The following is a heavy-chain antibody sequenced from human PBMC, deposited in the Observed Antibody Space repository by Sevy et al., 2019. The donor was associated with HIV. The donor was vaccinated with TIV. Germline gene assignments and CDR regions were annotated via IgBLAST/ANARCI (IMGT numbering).Heavy chain of an antibody. CDR1: GGSFSGYY. Sequence: SEILSLTCAVYGGSFSGYYWSWIRQPPGKGLEWIGEINHSGSTNYNPSLKSQVTISVDTSKNQYSLKLSSVTAADTAMYYAVRGVGRELPESQYYFDYWGQGTLVTVSS. CDR3: VRGVGRELPESQYYFDY. D-gene: IGHD1-26*01. CDR2: INHSGST. J-gene: IGHJ4*02. V-gene: IGHV4-34*01.